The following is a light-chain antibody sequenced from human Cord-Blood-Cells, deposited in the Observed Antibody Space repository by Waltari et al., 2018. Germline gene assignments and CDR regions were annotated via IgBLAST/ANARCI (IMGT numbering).Light chain of an antibody. CDR2: QDS. Sequence: SYELTQPPSVSVSPGQTASLTRAGDNLGDKYACWYQQKPGQSPVLVIYQDSKRPSGIPERFSGSNSGNTATLTISGTQAMDEADYYCQAWDSSTVVFGGGTKLTVL. CDR1: NLGDKY. CDR3: QAWDSSTVV. J-gene: IGLJ2*01. V-gene: IGLV3-1*01.